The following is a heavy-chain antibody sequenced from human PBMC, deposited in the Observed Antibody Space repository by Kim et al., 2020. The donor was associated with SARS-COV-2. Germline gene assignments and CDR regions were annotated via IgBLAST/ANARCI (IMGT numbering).Heavy chain of an antibody. CDR3: AREIYYDSLTGPRGGMDV. J-gene: IGHJ6*02. Sequence: VKGLVTISRDNSKNTLYLQMISLRAEDTAVYYCAREIYYDSLTGPRGGMDVWGQGTTVTVSS. D-gene: IGHD3-9*01. V-gene: IGHV3-30*07.